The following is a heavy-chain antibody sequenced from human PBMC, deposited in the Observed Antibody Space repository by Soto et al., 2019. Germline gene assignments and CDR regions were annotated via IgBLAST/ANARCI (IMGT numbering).Heavy chain of an antibody. Sequence: GGSLRLSCAASGFTFSDYYMSWIRQAPGKGLEWVSYISSSGSTIYYADSVKGRFTISRDNAKNSLYLQMNSLRAEDTAVYYCAREAYYYDSSGYYYEWFDPWGQGTLVTVPS. V-gene: IGHV3-11*01. J-gene: IGHJ5*02. CDR2: ISSSGSTI. CDR3: AREAYYYDSSGYYYEWFDP. D-gene: IGHD3-22*01. CDR1: GFTFSDYY.